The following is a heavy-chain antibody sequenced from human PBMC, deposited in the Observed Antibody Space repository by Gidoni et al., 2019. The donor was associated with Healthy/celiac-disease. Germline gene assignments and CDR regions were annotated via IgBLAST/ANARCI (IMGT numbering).Heavy chain of an antibody. CDR2: IHYSGSA. J-gene: IGHJ4*02. V-gene: IGHV4-39*01. D-gene: IGHD6-19*01. Sequence: QLQLQESGPGLVKPSETLSLTCAVSGGSISSPSYYWGWIRQPPGKGLEWIGSIHYSGSAHYNPSLKSRVTISVHTSKNQFSLRLSSVTAADTAVYYCARSLAVAGILWGQGTLVTVSS. CDR1: GGSISSPSYY. CDR3: ARSLAVAGIL.